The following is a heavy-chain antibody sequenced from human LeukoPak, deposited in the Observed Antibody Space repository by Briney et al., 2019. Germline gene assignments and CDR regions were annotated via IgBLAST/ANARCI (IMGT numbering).Heavy chain of an antibody. CDR2: IYPSDSDT. CDR3: ARLSNNWSPDY. D-gene: IGHD1-1*01. CDR1: EYSFTTYW. V-gene: IGHV5-51*01. Sequence: GESLKISCKGSEYSFTTYWIGWVRQLPGKGLEWMGIIYPSDSDTKYSPSFQGQVTISADKSISTAYLQWSSLKASDAAIYYCARLSNNWSPDYWGQGTLVTVSS. J-gene: IGHJ4*02.